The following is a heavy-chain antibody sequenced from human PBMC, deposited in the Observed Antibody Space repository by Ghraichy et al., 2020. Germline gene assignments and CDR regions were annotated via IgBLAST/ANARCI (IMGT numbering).Heavy chain of an antibody. D-gene: IGHD5-18*01. Sequence: GGSLRLSCAASGFTFSSYWMSWVRQAPGKGLEWVANIKQDGSEKYYVDSVKGRFTISRDNAKNSLYLQMNSLRAEDTAVYYCARGSPITWIQLWLDDCVPGDYWGQGTLVTVSS. CDR1: GFTFSSYW. V-gene: IGHV3-7*01. J-gene: IGHJ4*02. CDR2: IKQDGSEK. CDR3: ARGSPITWIQLWLDDCVPGDY.